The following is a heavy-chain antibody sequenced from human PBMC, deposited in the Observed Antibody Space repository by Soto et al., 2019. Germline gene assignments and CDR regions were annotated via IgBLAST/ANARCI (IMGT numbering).Heavy chain of an antibody. CDR2: IIPIFGTA. CDR1: GGTFSSYA. V-gene: IGHV1-69*13. CDR3: ASGGYYDSSGYYPIDY. J-gene: IGHJ4*02. D-gene: IGHD3-22*01. Sequence: SVKVSCKASGGTFSSYAISWVRQAPGQGLEWMGGIIPIFGTANYAQKFQGRVTITADESTSTAYMELSSLRSEDTAVYYCASGGYYDSSGYYPIDYWGQGTLVTVSS.